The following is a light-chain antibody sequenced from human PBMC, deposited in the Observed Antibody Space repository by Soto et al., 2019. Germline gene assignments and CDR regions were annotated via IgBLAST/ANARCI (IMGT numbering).Light chain of an antibody. J-gene: IGLJ2*01. CDR2: EVS. Sequence: QSALTQPASVSGSPGQSITISCTGTSSDVGSYDLVSWYQQHPGKAPKLMIYEVSQRPSGVSNRFSGSKSGNTASLTVSGLQDEDEADYYCCSYAGSSTLLFGGGTKLTVL. CDR3: CSYAGSSTLL. V-gene: IGLV2-23*02. CDR1: SSDVGSYDL.